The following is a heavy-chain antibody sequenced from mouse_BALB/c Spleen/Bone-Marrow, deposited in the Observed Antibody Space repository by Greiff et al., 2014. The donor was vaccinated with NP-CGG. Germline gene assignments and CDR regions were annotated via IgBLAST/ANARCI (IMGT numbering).Heavy chain of an antibody. CDR1: GFTFSSYG. CDR3: ALNWDSAY. Sequence: EVQLVESGGDLVKPGGSLKLSCAASGFTFSSYGMSWVRQTPDKRLEWVATINNGGTYTYYPDSVKGRFTISRDNAKNTLYLQMSSLKSKDTAMYYCALNWDSAYWGQGTLVTVSA. J-gene: IGHJ3*01. D-gene: IGHD4-1*02. CDR2: INNGGTYT. V-gene: IGHV5-6*01.